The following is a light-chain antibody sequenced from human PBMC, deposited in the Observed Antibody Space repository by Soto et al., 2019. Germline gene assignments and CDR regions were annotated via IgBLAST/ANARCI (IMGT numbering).Light chain of an antibody. CDR2: DVT. CDR1: SSDVGGYNY. V-gene: IGLV2-14*01. Sequence: QSVLTQPPSVSGCLGQSITISCTGTSSDVGGYNYVSWYQQHPVKAPKLMIYDVTNRPSGVSDRFSGSKSGNTASLTISGLQAEDEADYYCSSYTSSSTPYVFGTGTKVTVL. J-gene: IGLJ1*01. CDR3: SSYTSSSTPYV.